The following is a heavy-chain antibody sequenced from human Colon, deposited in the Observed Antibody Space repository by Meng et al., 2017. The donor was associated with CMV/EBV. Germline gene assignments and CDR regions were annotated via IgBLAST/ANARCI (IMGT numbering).Heavy chain of an antibody. CDR2: IYSGGPM. D-gene: IGHD3-10*02. J-gene: IGHJ3*02. CDR3: ARGSGPLFPGAFDI. V-gene: IGHV3-53*01. Sequence: GESLKISCAGSPFNVVNTYMSWVRQAPGKGLEWVALIYSGGPMHYADSVKGRFTISRDNSKNILYLQLNILRADDTAVYYCARGSGPLFPGAFDIWGQGTMVTVSS. CDR1: PFNVVNTY.